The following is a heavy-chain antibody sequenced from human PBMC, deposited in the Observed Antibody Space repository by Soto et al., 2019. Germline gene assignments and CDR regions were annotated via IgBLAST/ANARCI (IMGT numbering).Heavy chain of an antibody. J-gene: IGHJ6*02. Sequence: GGSLRLSCAASGFTFSSYAMSWVRQAPGKGLEWVSAISGSGGSTYYADSVKGRFTISRDNSKNTLYLQMNSLRAEDTAVYYCAKAEGMSQLWLIAYYYYGMDVWGQGTTVTVSS. CDR2: ISGSGGST. CDR3: AKAEGMSQLWLIAYYYYGMDV. CDR1: GFTFSSYA. V-gene: IGHV3-23*01. D-gene: IGHD5-18*01.